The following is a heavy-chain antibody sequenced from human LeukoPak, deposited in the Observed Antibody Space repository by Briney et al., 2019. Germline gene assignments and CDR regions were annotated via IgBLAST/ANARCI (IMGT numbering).Heavy chain of an antibody. V-gene: IGHV4-38-2*02. Sequence: PSETLSLTCTVSGGSISSGNHWGWIRQPPEKGLEWLGSIHYSGSTDYNPSLKSRVTISIDTSKNQFSLRLSSVTAADTAVYYCASLGGYQNGNFVFWGQGTLVTVSS. CDR2: IHYSGST. CDR1: GGSISSGNH. J-gene: IGHJ4*02. CDR3: ASLGGYQNGNFVF. D-gene: IGHD3-16*01.